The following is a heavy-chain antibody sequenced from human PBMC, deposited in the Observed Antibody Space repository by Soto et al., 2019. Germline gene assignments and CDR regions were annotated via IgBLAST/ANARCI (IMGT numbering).Heavy chain of an antibody. V-gene: IGHV1-69*02. CDR3: ASRYDSSAS. CDR2: SIPILGIA. CDR1: GGTFSSYT. J-gene: IGHJ5*02. D-gene: IGHD3-22*01. Sequence: QVQLVQSGAEVKKPGSSVKVSCKASGGTFSSYTISWVRQAPGQGLEWMGRSIPILGIANYAQKFQGSVTITADKSTSTAQMEGSSLRSEDTAVYYCASRYDSSASWGQGPLVTVSS.